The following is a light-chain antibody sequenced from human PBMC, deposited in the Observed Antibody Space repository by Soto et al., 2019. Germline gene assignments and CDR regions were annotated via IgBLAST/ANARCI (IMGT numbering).Light chain of an antibody. Sequence: DIQMTQSPSSLSASVGDTVTITCRASQDIINHLAWYQQRPGKVPNLLIYGASTLHSGVPSRFRGSGSGTHFTLTIISLQPEDVATYYCQTYHLALGTFGQGTRLEIK. J-gene: IGKJ5*01. CDR1: QDIINH. V-gene: IGKV1-27*01. CDR2: GAS. CDR3: QTYHLALGT.